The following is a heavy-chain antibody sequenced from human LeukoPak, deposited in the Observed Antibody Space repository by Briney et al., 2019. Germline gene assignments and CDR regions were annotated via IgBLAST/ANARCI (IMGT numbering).Heavy chain of an antibody. Sequence: EPGGSLRLSCTVSGFSLSIAWMSWVRQAPGKGLEWVGRVKSQTDGGTIDYAAPVKGRFTISRDDSKNTLYLQMNSLRAEDTAVYYCAKDLGYYGSGSYCFDYWGQGTLVTVSS. CDR2: VKSQTDGGTI. J-gene: IGHJ4*02. V-gene: IGHV3-15*01. CDR3: AKDLGYYGSGSYCFDY. CDR1: GFSLSIAW. D-gene: IGHD3-10*01.